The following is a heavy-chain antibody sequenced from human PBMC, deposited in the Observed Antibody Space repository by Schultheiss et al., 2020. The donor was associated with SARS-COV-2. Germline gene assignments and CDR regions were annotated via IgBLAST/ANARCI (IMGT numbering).Heavy chain of an antibody. Sequence: GGSLRLSCAASGFTFSSYSMNWVRQAPGKGLEWVSAISGSGGSTYYADSVKGRFTISRDNSKNTLYLQMNSLRAEDTAVYYCARGGELEWIPNWFDPWGQGTLVTVSS. CDR2: ISGSGGST. J-gene: IGHJ5*02. V-gene: IGHV3-23*01. CDR1: GFTFSSYS. CDR3: ARGGELEWIPNWFDP. D-gene: IGHD5-18*01.